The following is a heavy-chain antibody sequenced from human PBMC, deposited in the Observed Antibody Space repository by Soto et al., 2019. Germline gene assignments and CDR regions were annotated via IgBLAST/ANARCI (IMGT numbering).Heavy chain of an antibody. J-gene: IGHJ4*02. Sequence: PSETLSLTCTVSGDSVSRGPHYWSWIRQPPGRRLEWLGYVYGIQTTNTNPSLAGRVTISKDPSKNQFSLRLTSVTAADTAVYYCARRNNHGLVDFWGRGTLVTVSS. CDR2: VYGIQTT. D-gene: IGHD2-21*01. V-gene: IGHV4-61*01. CDR1: GDSVSRGPHY. CDR3: ARRNNHGLVDF.